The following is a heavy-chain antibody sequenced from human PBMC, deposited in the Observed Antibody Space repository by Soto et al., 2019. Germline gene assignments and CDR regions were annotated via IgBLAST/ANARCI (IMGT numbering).Heavy chain of an antibody. Sequence: QVQLVQSGAEVKKPGSSVKVSCKASGGTFSTYTISWVRQAPGQGLEWMGRIIPILGIANYAQKFQGRVTITSDTSTCTAYMEMSSLRSEDTAVYYCASRSTVVVAATEAFDYWGQGTLVTVSS. CDR3: ASRSTVVVAATEAFDY. CDR2: IIPILGIA. J-gene: IGHJ4*02. D-gene: IGHD2-15*01. V-gene: IGHV1-69*02. CDR1: GGTFSTYT.